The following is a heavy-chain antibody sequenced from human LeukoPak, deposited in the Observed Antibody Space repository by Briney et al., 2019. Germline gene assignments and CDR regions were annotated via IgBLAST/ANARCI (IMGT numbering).Heavy chain of an antibody. CDR2: ISAYNGNT. D-gene: IGHD2-2*01. V-gene: IGHV1-18*01. CDR1: GYTFTSYG. Sequence: EASVKVSCKASGYTFTSYGISWVRQAPGQGLEWMGWISAYNGNTNYAQKLQGRVTMTTDTSTSTAYMELRSLRSDDTAVYYCAREGLYCSSTSCHRNDAFDIWGQGTMVTVSS. J-gene: IGHJ3*02. CDR3: AREGLYCSSTSCHRNDAFDI.